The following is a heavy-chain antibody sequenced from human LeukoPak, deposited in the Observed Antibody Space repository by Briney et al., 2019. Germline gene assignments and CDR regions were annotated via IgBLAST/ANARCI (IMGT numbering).Heavy chain of an antibody. CDR3: ATLGEYYDSSGYYYN. CDR1: GGSFSGYY. J-gene: IGHJ4*02. V-gene: IGHV4-34*01. Sequence: SETLSLTCAVYGGSFSGYYWSWIRQPPGKGLEWIGEINHSGSTYYNPSLKSRVTISVDSSKNQFSLKLTSVTAADTAVYYCATLGEYYDSSGYYYNWGQGTLVTVSS. D-gene: IGHD3-22*01. CDR2: INHSGST.